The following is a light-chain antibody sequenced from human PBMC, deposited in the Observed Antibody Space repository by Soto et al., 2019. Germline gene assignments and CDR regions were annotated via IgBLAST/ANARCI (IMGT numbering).Light chain of an antibody. J-gene: IGKJ4*01. CDR2: AAS. CDR3: QQSYTTLRT. V-gene: IGKV1-39*01. CDR1: QSISSY. Sequence: DIQMTQSPSSLSASVGDRVTITCRASQSISSYLNWYQLKPGKAPKLLIYAASSLQSGVPSRFSGSGSGTDFTLTIRGLQPEDFATYYCQQSYTTLRTFGGGTKVDIE.